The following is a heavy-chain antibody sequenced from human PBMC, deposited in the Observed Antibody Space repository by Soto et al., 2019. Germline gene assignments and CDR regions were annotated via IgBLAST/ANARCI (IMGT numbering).Heavy chain of an antibody. CDR2: IYFTGST. V-gene: IGHV4-59*01. Sequence: SETLSLTCTISGDSISSYYWNWIRQPLGKGLEWIGYIYFTGSTNYNPSLKSRVTISVDTSQNQFSLKLMSVTAADTAVYYCARGSCSSASCYMGDSWGQGTLVTVSS. CDR3: ARGSCSSASCYMGDS. CDR1: GDSISSYY. J-gene: IGHJ4*02. D-gene: IGHD2-2*02.